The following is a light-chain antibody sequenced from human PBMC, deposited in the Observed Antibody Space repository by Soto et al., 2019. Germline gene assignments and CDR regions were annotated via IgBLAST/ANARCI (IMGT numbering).Light chain of an antibody. CDR1: SSDVGAYNY. CDR2: DVT. V-gene: IGLV2-14*01. Sequence: QSALTQPASVTGSPGQSITISCTGTSSDVGAYNYVSWYQHHPGKAPRLVIYDVTNRPSGISDRFSGSKSGNTASLTISGLLAEDEADYYCTSYTSTSTYVFGTGTKVTVL. CDR3: TSYTSTSTYV. J-gene: IGLJ1*01.